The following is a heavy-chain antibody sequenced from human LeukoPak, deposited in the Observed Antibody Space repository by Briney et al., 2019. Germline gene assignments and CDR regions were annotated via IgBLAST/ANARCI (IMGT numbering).Heavy chain of an antibody. J-gene: IGHJ4*02. Sequence: GGSLRHSCAASGFTFSSYWMHWVRQAPGKGLVWVSHINTDGSSTNYADSVKGRFTISRDNAKNTLYLQMNSLRAEDTAVYYCASSACTTSCYTGEGFDYWGQGILVTVSS. V-gene: IGHV3-74*01. CDR3: ASSACTTSCYTGEGFDY. CDR1: GFTFSSYW. CDR2: INTDGSST. D-gene: IGHD2-2*02.